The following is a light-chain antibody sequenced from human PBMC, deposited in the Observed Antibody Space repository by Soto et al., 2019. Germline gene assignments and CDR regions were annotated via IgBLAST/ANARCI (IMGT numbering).Light chain of an antibody. V-gene: IGKV3-20*01. CDR1: QSVGRNF. CDR2: GAS. J-gene: IGKJ4*01. CDR3: HQYATSPLT. Sequence: EIVLRQSPATLSLSPGESTTLSCRASQSVGRNFLAWYQQKPGRAPSLLIHGASNRATGIPDRFIGSGSETDFTLTISRLEPEEFAVYCCHQYATSPLTFGGGTKVEIK.